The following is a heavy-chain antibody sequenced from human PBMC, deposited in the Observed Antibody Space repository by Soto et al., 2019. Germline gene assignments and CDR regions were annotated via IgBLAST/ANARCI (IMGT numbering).Heavy chain of an antibody. J-gene: IGHJ3*01. CDR2: ISYDGSNE. CDR3: AIGGYCTPGVCPHDFFDF. Sequence: QVQLVESGGGVVQPGRSLRLSCAASGFTFMSYGMHWVRQAPGKGLEWVAFISYDGSNEYYADSVKGRFTISRDNSRNTLFLQMNSLSAEDTAVYYCAIGGYCTPGVCPHDFFDFWGQGTTVTVSS. D-gene: IGHD2-8*01. CDR1: GFTFMSYG. V-gene: IGHV3-30*03.